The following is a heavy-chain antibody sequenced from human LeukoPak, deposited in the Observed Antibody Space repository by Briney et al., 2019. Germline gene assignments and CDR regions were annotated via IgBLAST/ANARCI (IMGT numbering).Heavy chain of an antibody. Sequence: SETLSLTCAVYGGSFSGYYWGRLRQPPGKGLEWIGSIYHSGSTYYNPSLKSRVTISVDTSKNQFSLKLSSVTAADTAVYYCARDWIPYDILTEVWFDPWGQGTLVTVSS. D-gene: IGHD3-9*01. CDR2: IYHSGST. J-gene: IGHJ5*02. V-gene: IGHV4-38-2*02. CDR1: GGSFSGYY. CDR3: ARDWIPYDILTEVWFDP.